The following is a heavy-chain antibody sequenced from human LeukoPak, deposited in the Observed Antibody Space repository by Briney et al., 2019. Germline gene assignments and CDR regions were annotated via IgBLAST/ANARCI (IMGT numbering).Heavy chain of an antibody. Sequence: SETLSLTCTVSGVSINSYYWSWIRQPPGKGLEYIGYIYYSGSTDYNPSLKSRVTISVDTSKNRFSLNLSSVTAADTAVYYSARHSGRLGPFDYWGQGTLVTVSS. CDR3: ARHSGRLGPFDY. CDR2: IYYSGST. D-gene: IGHD5-12*01. CDR1: GVSINSYY. V-gene: IGHV4-59*08. J-gene: IGHJ4*02.